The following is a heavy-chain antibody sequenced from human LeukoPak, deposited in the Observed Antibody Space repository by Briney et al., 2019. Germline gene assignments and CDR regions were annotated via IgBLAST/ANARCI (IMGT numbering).Heavy chain of an antibody. D-gene: IGHD1-1*01. Sequence: GGSLRLSCAASGFTVSSNYMSWVRQAPGKGLEWVSVIYSGGSTYYADSVKGRFTISRDNSKNTLYLQMNSPRAEDTAVYYCARVTWNELDYWGQGTLVTVSS. CDR1: GFTVSSNY. V-gene: IGHV3-66*01. J-gene: IGHJ4*02. CDR2: IYSGGST. CDR3: ARVTWNELDY.